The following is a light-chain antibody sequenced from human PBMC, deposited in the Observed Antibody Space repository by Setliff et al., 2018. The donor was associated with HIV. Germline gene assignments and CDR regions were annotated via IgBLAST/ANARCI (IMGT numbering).Light chain of an antibody. J-gene: IGLJ1*01. CDR2: EVI. Sequence: QSALTQPRSVSGSPGQSVTFSCTGSSSDIGSYNLVSWYQQHPGKVPKLKIYEVIKRPSGVSNRFSGSKSGNTASLTISGLQAEDEADYYCCSYAGSSYVFGTGTKVTVL. V-gene: IGLV2-23*02. CDR1: SSDIGSYNL. CDR3: CSYAGSSYV.